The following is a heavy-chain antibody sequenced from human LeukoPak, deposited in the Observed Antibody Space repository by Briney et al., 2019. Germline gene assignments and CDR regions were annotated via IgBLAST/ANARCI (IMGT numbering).Heavy chain of an antibody. Sequence: GSLRLSCAASGSTVSSNYMSWVRQPPGKGLEWIGSFGHGRNAFSNPSLKSRVTISVDTSKNQFSLRLSSVTAADTAMYYCGRHAPYSNFDLWGRGTLVTVSS. J-gene: IGHJ5*02. CDR2: FGHGRNA. CDR1: GSTVSSNY. V-gene: IGHV4-39*01. CDR3: GRHAPYSNFDL. D-gene: IGHD2/OR15-2a*01.